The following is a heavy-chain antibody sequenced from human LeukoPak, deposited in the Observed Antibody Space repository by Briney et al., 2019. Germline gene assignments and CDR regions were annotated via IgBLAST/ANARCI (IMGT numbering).Heavy chain of an antibody. V-gene: IGHV3-7*01. Sequence: GGSLRLSCAASGFTFSSYWMSWVRQAPGKGLERVANIKQDGSEKYYVDSVKGRFTISRDNAKNSLYLQMNSLRAEDTAVYYCVRPMSLWFGELYPDYWGQGTLVTVSS. J-gene: IGHJ4*02. CDR1: GFTFSSYW. CDR3: VRPMSLWFGELYPDY. D-gene: IGHD3-10*01. CDR2: IKQDGSEK.